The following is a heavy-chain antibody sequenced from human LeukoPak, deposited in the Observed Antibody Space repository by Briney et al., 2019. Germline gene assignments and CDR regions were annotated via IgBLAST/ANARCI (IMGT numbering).Heavy chain of an antibody. D-gene: IGHD3-16*01. CDR3: ARTKYDYWFDP. J-gene: IGHJ5*02. Sequence: PGGSLRLSCAASGFTFSSYEMNWVRQAPGKGLEWVSYISSSGSTIYYADSVKGRFTISRDNAKNSLYLQMNSLRAEDTAVYYCARTKYDYWFDPXGQGTLVTVSS. V-gene: IGHV3-48*03. CDR2: ISSSGSTI. CDR1: GFTFSSYE.